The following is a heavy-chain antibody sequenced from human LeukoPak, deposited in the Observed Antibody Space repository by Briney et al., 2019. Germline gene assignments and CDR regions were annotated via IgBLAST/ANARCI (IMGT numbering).Heavy chain of an antibody. CDR1: GFTFSSYS. CDR2: ISSSSSYI. CDR3: AKDKISRWELPTDAFDI. D-gene: IGHD1-26*01. J-gene: IGHJ3*02. V-gene: IGHV3-21*04. Sequence: GGSLRLSCAASGFTFSSYSMNWVRQAPGKGLEWVSSISSSSSYIYYADSVKGRFTISRDNAKNSLYLQMNSLRAEDTAVYYCAKDKISRWELPTDAFDIWGQGTMVTVSS.